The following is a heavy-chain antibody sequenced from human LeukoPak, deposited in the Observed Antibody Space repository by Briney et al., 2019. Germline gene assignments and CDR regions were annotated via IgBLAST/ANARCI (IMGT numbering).Heavy chain of an antibody. CDR2: ISYDGSNK. D-gene: IGHD4-23*01. V-gene: IGHV3-30*18. Sequence: GGSLRLSCEASGFTFSSYIMTWVRQAPGKGLEWVAVISYDGSNKYYADSVKGRFTISRDNSKNTLYLQMNSLRAEDTAVYYCAKGASYGGNSAYDYWGQGTLVTVSS. CDR1: GFTFSSYI. CDR3: AKGASYGGNSAYDY. J-gene: IGHJ4*02.